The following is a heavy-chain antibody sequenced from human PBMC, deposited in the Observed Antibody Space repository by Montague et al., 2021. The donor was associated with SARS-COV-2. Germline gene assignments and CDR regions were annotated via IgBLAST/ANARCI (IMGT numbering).Heavy chain of an antibody. CDR1: GGSISSSDYY. Sequence: SETLSLTCTVSGGSISSSDYYWGRIRQPPGKELEWIGSIYYTGRTYYKPSLKSRVTMSVDTSENQFSLKLTSVTVADTALYYCAIHGGGNEFDPWGQGTLVTVSS. J-gene: IGHJ5*02. V-gene: IGHV4-39*01. D-gene: IGHD3-3*01. CDR3: AIHGGGNEFDP. CDR2: IYYTGRT.